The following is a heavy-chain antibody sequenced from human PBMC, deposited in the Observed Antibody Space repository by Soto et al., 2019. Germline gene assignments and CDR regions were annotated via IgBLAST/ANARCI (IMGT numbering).Heavy chain of an antibody. CDR2: MNPNSGNT. CDR1: GYTFTSYD. D-gene: IGHD3-9*01. CDR3: ARSPLSNFDWLLYWFDP. Sequence: ASVKVSCKASGYTFTSYDINWVRQATGQGFEWMGWMNPNSGNTGYAQKFQGRVTMTRDTSITTAYMELSSLRSDDTAVYYCARSPLSNFDWLLYWFDPWGQGTLVTVSS. J-gene: IGHJ5*02. V-gene: IGHV1-8*01.